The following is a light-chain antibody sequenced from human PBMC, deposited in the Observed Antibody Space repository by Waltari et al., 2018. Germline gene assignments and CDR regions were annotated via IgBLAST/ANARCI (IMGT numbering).Light chain of an antibody. J-gene: IGLJ3*02. V-gene: IGLV2-23*01. CDR3: SSYAGSGSPRV. CDR2: SGS. Sequence: QSALIQPAPVSGSPGQSITLSCPETTSDFGSYNLVSWYQQHPGKAPKFLIYSGSKRPSGVSYRFSGSKAGNTASPTISGLKADDEADYYCSSYAGSGSPRVFGGGTKLTVL. CDR1: TSDFGSYNL.